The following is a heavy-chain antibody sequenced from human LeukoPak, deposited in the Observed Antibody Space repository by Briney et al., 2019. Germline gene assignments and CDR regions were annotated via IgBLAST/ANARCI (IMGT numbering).Heavy chain of an antibody. J-gene: IGHJ4*02. CDR3: ARLTNTPSDIVVVPAAMRAFDY. CDR1: GYSFTSYW. CDR2: IYPGDSDT. D-gene: IGHD2-2*01. V-gene: IGHV5-51*01. Sequence: GESLKISCKGSGYSFTSYWIGWVRQMPGKGLEWMGIIYPGDSDTRYSPSFQGQVTISADKSISTAYLQWSSLKASDTAMYYCARLTNTPSDIVVVPAAMRAFDYWGQGTLVTVSS.